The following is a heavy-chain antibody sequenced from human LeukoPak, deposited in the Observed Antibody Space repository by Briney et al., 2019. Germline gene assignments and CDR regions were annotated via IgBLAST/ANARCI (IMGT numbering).Heavy chain of an antibody. CDR2: IKQDGSEK. CDR3: ASLKIRRIGNAFDI. D-gene: IGHD1-1*01. CDR1: GFTFSSRDW. J-gene: IGHJ3*02. Sequence: GGSLRLSCVASGFTFSSRDWMTWVRQAPGKGLEWVANIKQDGSEKNYVDSVKGRFTISRDNAKNSVDLQMNSLRPEDTALYYCASLKIRRIGNAFDIWGQGTMVTVSS. V-gene: IGHV3-7*01.